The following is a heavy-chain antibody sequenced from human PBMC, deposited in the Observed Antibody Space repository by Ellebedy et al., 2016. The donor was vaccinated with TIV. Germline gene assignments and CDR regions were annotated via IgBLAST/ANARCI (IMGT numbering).Heavy chain of an antibody. CDR1: GFTFSSYN. Sequence: PGGSLRLSCAASGFTFSSYNMNRVRQAPGKGLEWVSYIGSSSATIYYADSVKGRFTISRDNAKNSLYLQMNSLRAEDTAVYYCAGHNPDYWGQGTLVTVSS. CDR2: IGSSSATI. D-gene: IGHD1-14*01. V-gene: IGHV3-48*01. J-gene: IGHJ4*02. CDR3: AGHNPDY.